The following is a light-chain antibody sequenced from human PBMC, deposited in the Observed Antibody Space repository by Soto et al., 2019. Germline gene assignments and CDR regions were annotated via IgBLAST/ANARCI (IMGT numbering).Light chain of an antibody. V-gene: IGKV1-5*01. CDR2: DAS. CDR1: QSLSTW. J-gene: IGKJ1*01. CDR3: QQYNSYWT. Sequence: IRMTQSPSTLAASVGDRVTITCRASQSLSTWVAWYQQKPGTAPKLLIYDASMLESGVPSRFSGSGSGTDFTITISSLQPDDFATYYCQQYNSYWTFGQGTKVEIK.